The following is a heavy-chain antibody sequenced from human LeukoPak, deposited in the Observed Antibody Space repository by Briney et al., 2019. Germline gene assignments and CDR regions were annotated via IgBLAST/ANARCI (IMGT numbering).Heavy chain of an antibody. D-gene: IGHD6-19*01. CDR3: LKVGKQYNPGWYGSDWFGP. V-gene: IGHV3-43*01. CDR2: ISYDGETT. Sequence: GGSLRLSCVASGFRFNYHTMHWVRQVPGKGLEWVSLISYDGETTYYADSVKGRFTISRDNNKNSLFLQMHSLKIEDTALYYRLKVGKQYNPGWYGSDWFGPWGQGTLVTVSS. J-gene: IGHJ5*02. CDR1: GFRFNYHT.